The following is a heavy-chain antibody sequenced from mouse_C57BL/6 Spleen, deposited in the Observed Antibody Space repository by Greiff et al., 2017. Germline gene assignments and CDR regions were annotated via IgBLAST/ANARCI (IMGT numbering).Heavy chain of an antibody. CDR3: ARDYGSSYRFAY. CDR2: ISSGSSTI. CDR1: GFTFSDYG. D-gene: IGHD1-1*01. J-gene: IGHJ3*01. Sequence: VQLKQSGGGLVKPGGSLKLSCAASGFTFSDYGMHWVRQAPEKGLEWVAYISSGSSTIYYADTVKGRFTISRDNAKNTLFLQMTSLRSEDTAMYYCARDYGSSYRFAYWGQGTLVTVSA. V-gene: IGHV5-17*01.